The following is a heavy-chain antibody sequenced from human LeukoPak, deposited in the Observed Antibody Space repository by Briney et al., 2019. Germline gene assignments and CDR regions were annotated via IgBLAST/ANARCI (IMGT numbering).Heavy chain of an antibody. V-gene: IGHV4-39*01. CDR3: ARVLIISNWFDP. CDR2: MYYGGNT. CDR1: GGSISSNNYC. D-gene: IGHD3-3*01. Sequence: PSETLSLTCTVSGGSISSNNYCWGWICQPPGKGLEWIGSMYYGGNTYYNPSLKSRVTMSADTSKNQFSLKLNSVTAADTAVYYCARVLIISNWFDPWGQGTLVTVSS. J-gene: IGHJ5*02.